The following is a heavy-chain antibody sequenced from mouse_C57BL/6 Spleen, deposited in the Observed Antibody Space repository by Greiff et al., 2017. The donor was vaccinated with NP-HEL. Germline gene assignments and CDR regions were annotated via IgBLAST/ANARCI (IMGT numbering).Heavy chain of an antibody. V-gene: IGHV1-22*01. Sequence: EVQLQQSGPELVKPGASVKMSCKASGYTFTDYNMHWVKQSHGKSLVWIGYINPNNGGTSYNQKFKGKATLTVNKSSSTAYMELRSLTSEDSAVYYCARGGDYVHYAMDYWGQGTSVTVSS. J-gene: IGHJ4*01. CDR3: ARGGDYVHYAMDY. D-gene: IGHD2-4*01. CDR1: GYTFTDYN. CDR2: INPNNGGT.